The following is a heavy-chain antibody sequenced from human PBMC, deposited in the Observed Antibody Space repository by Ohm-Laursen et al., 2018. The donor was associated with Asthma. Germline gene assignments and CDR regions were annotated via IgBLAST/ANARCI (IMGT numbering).Heavy chain of an antibody. V-gene: IGHV1-69*01. Sequence: SSVKVSCKASGYTFTSYYMHWVRQAPGEGLEWMGGIIPSLGTPTYARRFQGRVTITADESTSTAYLEMSSLRSEDTAVYYCAREAERATVTGDAFEFWGQGTVVSVSS. CDR1: GYTFTSYY. D-gene: IGHD5-24*01. CDR3: AREAERATVTGDAFEF. CDR2: IIPSLGTP. J-gene: IGHJ3*01.